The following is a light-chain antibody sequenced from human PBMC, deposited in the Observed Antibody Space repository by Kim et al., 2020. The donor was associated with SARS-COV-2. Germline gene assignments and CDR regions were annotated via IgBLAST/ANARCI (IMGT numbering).Light chain of an antibody. V-gene: IGKV3-15*01. Sequence: EIVMTQSPATLSVSPGERVTLSCRASQSVSSNVAWYQQKPGQTPRLLIYGASTRATGIPARFSGSGSGTEFTPTISSLQSGDFAVYYCQQYDDWPPVTFGQGTRVEIK. CDR3: QQYDDWPPVT. CDR1: QSVSSN. CDR2: GAS. J-gene: IGKJ5*01.